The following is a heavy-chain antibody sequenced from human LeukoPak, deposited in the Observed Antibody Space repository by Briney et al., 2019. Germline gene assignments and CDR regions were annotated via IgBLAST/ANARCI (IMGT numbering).Heavy chain of an antibody. V-gene: IGHV4-39*01. D-gene: IGHD7-27*01. J-gene: IGHJ4*02. Sequence: PSETLSLTCTVPGGSISSSSYYWGWIRQPPGKGLEWIGSIYYSGSTYYNPSLKSRVTISVDTSKNQFSLKLSSVTAADTAVYYCASLTGVDYWGQGTLVTVSS. CDR2: IYYSGST. CDR3: ASLTGVDY. CDR1: GGSISSSSYY.